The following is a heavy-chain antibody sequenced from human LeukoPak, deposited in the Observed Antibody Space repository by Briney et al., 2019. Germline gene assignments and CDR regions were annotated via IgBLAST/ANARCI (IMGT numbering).Heavy chain of an antibody. Sequence: SETLSLTCTVSGGSISSSDYYWGWIRQPPGKGLEWIGSINYSGSIYYNPSLKSRVTISVDTSKNQFSLGLNSVTAADTAVYFCARKYDYVWGNSFDYWGQGILVTVSS. D-gene: IGHD3-16*01. CDR3: ARKYDYVWGNSFDY. CDR1: GGSISSSDYY. V-gene: IGHV4-39*07. J-gene: IGHJ4*02. CDR2: INYSGSI.